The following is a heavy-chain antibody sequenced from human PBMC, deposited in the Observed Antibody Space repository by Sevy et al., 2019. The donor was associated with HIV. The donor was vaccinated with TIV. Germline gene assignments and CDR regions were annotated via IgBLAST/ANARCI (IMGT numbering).Heavy chain of an antibody. CDR2: INWNAAAT. Sequence: GGSLRLSCVASQLRFEDSDMNWVRQVPGKGLQWASGINWNAAATSYTDSVKRRFTISRDNAKNTLYLQMDSLRGEDTGLYFCAKEKSCGGACYYFDYWGQGALVTVSS. D-gene: IGHD2-21*02. V-gene: IGHV3-20*04. J-gene: IGHJ4*02. CDR1: QLRFEDSD. CDR3: AKEKSCGGACYYFDY.